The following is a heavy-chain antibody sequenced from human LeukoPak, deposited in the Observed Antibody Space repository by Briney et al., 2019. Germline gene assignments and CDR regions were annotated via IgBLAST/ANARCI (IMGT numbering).Heavy chain of an antibody. CDR2: ISGSTSNI. CDR1: GFTFTTYS. CDR3: ARDPSGRGMDV. V-gene: IGHV3-48*01. J-gene: IGHJ6*02. Sequence: GGSLRLSCAASGFTFTTYSMNWVRQAPGKGLEWVSYISGSTSNIKYADSVMGRFTISRENAKNSLYLQMNSLRAGDTAVYYCARDPSGRGMDVWGQGTTVTVSS. D-gene: IGHD6-19*01.